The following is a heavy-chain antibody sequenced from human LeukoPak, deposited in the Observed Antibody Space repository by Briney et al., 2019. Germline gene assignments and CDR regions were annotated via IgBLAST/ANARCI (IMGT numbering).Heavy chain of an antibody. D-gene: IGHD5-24*01. Sequence: GESLKISWKGSGYSFTSYWIAWVRQMPGKGLEWMGIIYPGDSDTRYSPSFQGHVTISADKSVNTAYLQWNSLKASDTAMYFCARSQRRDGYDLAYYYYAMDVWGQGTTVTVSS. CDR1: GYSFTSYW. V-gene: IGHV5-51*01. CDR2: IYPGDSDT. J-gene: IGHJ6*02. CDR3: ARSQRRDGYDLAYYYYAMDV.